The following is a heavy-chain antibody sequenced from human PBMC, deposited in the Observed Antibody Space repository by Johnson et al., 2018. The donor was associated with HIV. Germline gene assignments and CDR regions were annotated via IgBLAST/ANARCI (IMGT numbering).Heavy chain of an antibody. V-gene: IGHV3-74*01. CDR3: ARVGAITIFGVVIIDDAFDI. CDR2: INSDGSNT. J-gene: IGHJ3*02. CDR1: GFSFSTYW. D-gene: IGHD3-3*01. Sequence: VQLVESGGGLVQPGGSLRLSCAASGFSFSTYWMHWVRQAPGKGLVWVSRINSDGSNTTYADSVKGRFTISSDNAKNTLYLQMHNLRAEDTAVYYCARVGAITIFGVVIIDDAFDIWGQGTMVTVSS.